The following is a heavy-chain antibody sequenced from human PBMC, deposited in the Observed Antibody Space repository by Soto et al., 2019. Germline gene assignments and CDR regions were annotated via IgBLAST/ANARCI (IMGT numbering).Heavy chain of an antibody. CDR2: ISSSSSYI. Sequence: GGSLRLSCAASGFTFSSYSMNWVRQAPGKGLEWVSSISSSSSYIYYADSVKGRFTISRDNAKNSLYLQMNSLRAEDTAVYYCARDIWDIVVVQTIWHYGMDVWGQGTTVTVSS. V-gene: IGHV3-21*01. CDR1: GFTFSSYS. J-gene: IGHJ6*02. CDR3: ARDIWDIVVVQTIWHYGMDV. D-gene: IGHD2-2*01.